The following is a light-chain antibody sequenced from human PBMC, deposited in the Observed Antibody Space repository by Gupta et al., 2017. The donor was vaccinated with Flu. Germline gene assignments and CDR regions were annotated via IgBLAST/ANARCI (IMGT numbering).Light chain of an antibody. J-gene: IGLJ1*01. CDR2: END. Sequence: KVTISCSGSDSNSGNKYVLWYQQLPGTAPRLLIYENDKRPSEIPDRFSGSKSGTSATLGITGLQTGDEADYYCGTWDSSLSSYVFGTGTKVTVL. CDR1: DSNSGNKY. V-gene: IGLV1-51*02. CDR3: GTWDSSLSSYV.